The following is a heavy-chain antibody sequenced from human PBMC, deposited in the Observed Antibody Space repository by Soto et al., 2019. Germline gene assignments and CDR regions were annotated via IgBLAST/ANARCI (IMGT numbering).Heavy chain of an antibody. Sequence: SETLSLTCTVSGGSISSYYWSWIRQPAGKGLEWIGRIYTSGSTNYNPSLKSRVTMSVDTSKNQFSLKLSSVTAADAAVYYCARHGDYSYYYYGMDVWGQGTTVTVSS. CDR1: GGSISSYY. CDR2: IYTSGST. D-gene: IGHD4-17*01. CDR3: ARHGDYSYYYYGMDV. V-gene: IGHV4-4*07. J-gene: IGHJ6*02.